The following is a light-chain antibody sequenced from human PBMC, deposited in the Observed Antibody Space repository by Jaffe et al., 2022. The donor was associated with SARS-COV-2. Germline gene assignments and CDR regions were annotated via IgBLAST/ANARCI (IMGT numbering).Light chain of an antibody. J-gene: IGLJ3*02. V-gene: IGLV2-8*01. CDR1: SSDVGGYNY. CDR3: SSYAGSYIWV. Sequence: QSALTQPPSASGSPGQSVTISCTGTSSDVGGYNYVSWYQQYPGKAPKLMIYEVNKRPSGIPDRFSGSKSGITASLTVSGLQAEDEAVYYCSSYAGSYIWVFGGGTELTVL. CDR2: EVN.